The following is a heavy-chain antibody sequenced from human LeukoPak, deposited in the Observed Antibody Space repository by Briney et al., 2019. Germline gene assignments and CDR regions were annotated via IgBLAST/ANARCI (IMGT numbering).Heavy chain of an antibody. J-gene: IGHJ4*02. D-gene: IGHD6-13*01. CDR1: GFTFSSYS. CDR2: IRSSSSYI. V-gene: IGHV3-21*01. CDR3: ARDSIAAAGNFDY. Sequence: PGGSLRLSCAASGFTFSSYSMNWVRQAPGKGLEWVSSIRSSSSYIYYADSVKGRFTISRDNAKNSLYLQMNSLRAEDTAVYYCARDSIAAAGNFDYWGQGTLVTVSS.